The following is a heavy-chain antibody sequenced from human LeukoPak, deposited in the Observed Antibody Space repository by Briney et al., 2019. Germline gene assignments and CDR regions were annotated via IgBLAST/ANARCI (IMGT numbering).Heavy chain of an antibody. CDR2: INHSGST. CDR3: ARLNYYDSSGYYGDDY. J-gene: IGHJ4*02. CDR1: GGSFSGYY. Sequence: PSETLSLTCAVYGGSFSGYYWSWIRQPPGKGLEWIGEINHSGSTNYNPSLKSRVTMSVDTSKNQFSLKLSSVTAADTAVYYCARLNYYDSSGYYGDDYWGQGTLVTVSS. V-gene: IGHV4-34*01. D-gene: IGHD3-22*01.